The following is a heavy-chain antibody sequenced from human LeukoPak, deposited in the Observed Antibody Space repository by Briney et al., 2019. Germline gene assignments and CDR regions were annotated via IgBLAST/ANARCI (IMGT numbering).Heavy chain of an antibody. Sequence: PSETLSLTCAVYGGSFSGYYWSWIRQPPGKGLEWIGEINHSGSTNYNPSLKSRVTISVDTSKNQFSLKLSSVTAADTAVYYCARGSLNWFDSWGQGTLVTVSS. V-gene: IGHV4-34*01. CDR1: GGSFSGYY. J-gene: IGHJ5*01. CDR2: INHSGST. CDR3: ARGSLNWFDS.